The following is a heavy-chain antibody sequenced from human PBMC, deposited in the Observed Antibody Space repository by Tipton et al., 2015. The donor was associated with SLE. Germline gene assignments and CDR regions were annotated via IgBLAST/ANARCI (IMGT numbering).Heavy chain of an antibody. Sequence: SLRLSCAASGFILSNYGMHWVRQAPGKGLEWVAVIWFDGSNKYNTDSVKGRFTISRDSSENTLYLQMNSLRAEDTAMYYCASRLGSWYGIDPWGQGTLVTVSS. CDR2: IWFDGSNK. D-gene: IGHD6-13*01. J-gene: IGHJ5*02. V-gene: IGHV3-33*01. CDR1: GFILSNYG. CDR3: ASRLGSWYGIDP.